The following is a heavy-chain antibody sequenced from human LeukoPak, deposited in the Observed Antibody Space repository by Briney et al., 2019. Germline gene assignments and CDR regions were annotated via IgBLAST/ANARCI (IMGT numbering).Heavy chain of an antibody. CDR1: GFTFSTYE. CDR3: ARDDGGTHTSSLDY. CDR2: MSTTGDII. D-gene: IGHD6-6*01. J-gene: IGHJ4*02. V-gene: IGHV3-48*03. Sequence: PGGSLRLSCAASGFTFSTYEMHWVRQAPRKGLEWVSYMSTTGDIIYYADSVKGRFTISRDNAKNSLYLQMDSLRAEDTAVYYCARDDGGTHTSSLDYWGQGTLVAVSS.